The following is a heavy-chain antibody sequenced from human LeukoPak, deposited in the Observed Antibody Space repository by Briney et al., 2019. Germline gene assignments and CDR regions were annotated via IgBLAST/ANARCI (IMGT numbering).Heavy chain of an antibody. CDR3: AKVMRLDDYDYVWGSYRRGGAFDI. Sequence: GGSLRLSCAASGFTFSSYAMSWVRQAPGKGLEWVSAISGSGGSTYYADSVKGRFTISRNNSKNTLYLQMNSLRAEDTAVYYCAKVMRLDDYDYVWGSYRRGGAFDIWGQGTMVTVSS. V-gene: IGHV3-23*01. D-gene: IGHD3-16*02. CDR2: ISGSGGST. CDR1: GFTFSSYA. J-gene: IGHJ3*02.